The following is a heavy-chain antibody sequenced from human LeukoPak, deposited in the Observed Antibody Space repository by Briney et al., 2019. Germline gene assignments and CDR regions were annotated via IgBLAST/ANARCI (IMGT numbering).Heavy chain of an antibody. CDR1: GLTFSSYA. CDR3: ARAMVRGVKAYYYYGMDV. J-gene: IGHJ6*02. V-gene: IGHV3-11*01. Sequence: GGSLRLSCAASGLTFSSYAMSWIRQAPGKGLEWVSYISSSGSTIYYADSVKGRFTISRDNAKNSLYLQMNSLRAEDTAVYYCARAMVRGVKAYYYYGMDVWGQGTTVTVSS. CDR2: ISSSGSTI. D-gene: IGHD3-10*01.